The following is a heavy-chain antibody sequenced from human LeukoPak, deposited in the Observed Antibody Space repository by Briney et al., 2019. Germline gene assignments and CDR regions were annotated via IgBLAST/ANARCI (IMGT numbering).Heavy chain of an antibody. CDR2: ISGSGGST. Sequence: AGGSLRLSCAASGFTFSSYAMSWVRQAPGKGLEWVSAISGSGGSTYYADSVKGRFTISRDNSKNTLYLQMNSLRAEDTAVYYCAKDYYDFWSGFPLNWFDPWGQGTLVTVSS. CDR3: AKDYYDFWSGFPLNWFDP. V-gene: IGHV3-23*01. D-gene: IGHD3-3*01. J-gene: IGHJ5*02. CDR1: GFTFSSYA.